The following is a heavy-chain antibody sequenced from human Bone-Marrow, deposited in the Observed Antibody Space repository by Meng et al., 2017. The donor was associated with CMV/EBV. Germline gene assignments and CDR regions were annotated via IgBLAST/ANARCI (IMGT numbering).Heavy chain of an antibody. CDR1: SYAISGCG. V-gene: IGHV1-18*01. Sequence: SSYAISGCGIDRGKRTPGQGLEWMGWVSTYDGNTENGRGHRDRDNITKDTATKTAYMELRSLRSDDTAMNYCAEEVRVRATEGWFDPWGQGTLVTVSS. CDR3: AEEVRVRATEGWFDP. J-gene: IGHJ5*02. CDR2: VSTYDGNT. D-gene: IGHD1-26*01.